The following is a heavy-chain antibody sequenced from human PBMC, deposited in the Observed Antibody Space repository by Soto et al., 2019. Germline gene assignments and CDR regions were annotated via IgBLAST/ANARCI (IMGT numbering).Heavy chain of an antibody. Sequence: QVQLQESGPGLVKPSETLSLTCTVSGGSISSYYWSWIRQPPGKGLEWIGYIYYSGRTNYNPSLKTRVTISVDTSKNHFSLRLSSVTAADTAVYYCARSAATWFDPWGQGTLVTVSS. CDR3: ARSAATWFDP. J-gene: IGHJ5*02. V-gene: IGHV4-59*08. CDR2: IYYSGRT. CDR1: GGSISSYY.